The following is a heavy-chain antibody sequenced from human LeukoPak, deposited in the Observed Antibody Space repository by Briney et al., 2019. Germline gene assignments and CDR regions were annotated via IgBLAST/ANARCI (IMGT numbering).Heavy chain of an antibody. CDR1: GFTVSNNH. D-gene: IGHD4-17*01. CDR2: IYSGGNI. Sequence: GGSLRLSCAASGFTVSNNHVSWVRLAPGKGLEWVSIIYSGGNIYYADSVKGRFTISRDSSTNTLYLQMNSLRADDTAVYYCARARRCGLNDDYGACFDYWGQGTLVTVSS. CDR3: ARARRCGLNDDYGACFDY. J-gene: IGHJ4*02. V-gene: IGHV3-53*01.